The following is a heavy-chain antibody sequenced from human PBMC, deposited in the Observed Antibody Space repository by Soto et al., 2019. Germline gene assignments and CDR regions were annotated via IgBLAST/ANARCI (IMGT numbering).Heavy chain of an antibody. CDR3: ARAGIYDFWSGNPINWFDP. D-gene: IGHD3-3*01. V-gene: IGHV4-31*03. CDR1: GGSISSGGYY. Sequence: PSETLSLTCPVSGGSISSGGYYWSWNRPHPGKGLEWIGYIYYSGSTYYNPSLKSRVTISVDTSKNQFSLKLSSVTAADTAVYYCARAGIYDFWSGNPINWFDPWGQGTLVTVSS. CDR2: IYYSGST. J-gene: IGHJ5*02.